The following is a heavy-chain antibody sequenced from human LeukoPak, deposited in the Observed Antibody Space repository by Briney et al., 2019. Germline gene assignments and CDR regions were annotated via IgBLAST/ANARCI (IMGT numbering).Heavy chain of an antibody. J-gene: IGHJ4*02. D-gene: IGHD2-2*01. CDR3: TRLSPLNCSSASCFPPFDY. V-gene: IGHV3-73*01. Sequence: GGSLKLSCAASGFTFSGSAMHWVRQASGKGLEWVGRVRSKVNSYATAYAASVEGRFIISRDDSKNTTYLQMNSLKTEDTAVYYCTRLSPLNCSSASCFPPFDYWGQGTLVTVSS. CDR1: GFTFSGSA. CDR2: VRSKVNSYAT.